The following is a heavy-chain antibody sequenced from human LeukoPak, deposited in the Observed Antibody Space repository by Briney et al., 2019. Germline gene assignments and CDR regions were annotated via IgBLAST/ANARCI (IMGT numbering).Heavy chain of an antibody. CDR3: ASKYCSGGSCYWGLDY. V-gene: IGHV3-33*01. CDR1: GFTFSSYG. D-gene: IGHD2-15*01. Sequence: GGSLRLSCAASGFTFSSYGMHWVRQAPGKGLEWVAVIWYDGGNKYYADSVKGRFTISRDNSKNTLYLQMNSLRAEDTAVYYRASKYCSGGSCYWGLDYWGQGTLVTVSS. J-gene: IGHJ4*02. CDR2: IWYDGGNK.